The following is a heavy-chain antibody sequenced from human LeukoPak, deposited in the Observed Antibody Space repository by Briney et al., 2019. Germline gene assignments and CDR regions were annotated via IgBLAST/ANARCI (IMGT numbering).Heavy chain of an antibody. CDR2: ISSSGSGI. V-gene: IGHV3-48*03. D-gene: IGHD6-19*01. CDR3: ARDRNIAVAAGGY. J-gene: IGHJ4*02. Sequence: AGGSLRLSCAASGFTFSSYEMNWVRQAPGKGLEWVSYISSSGSGIYYADSVKGRFTVSRDNAKNSLYLQMNSLRAEDTGVYYCARDRNIAVAAGGYWGQGTLVTVS. CDR1: GFTFSSYE.